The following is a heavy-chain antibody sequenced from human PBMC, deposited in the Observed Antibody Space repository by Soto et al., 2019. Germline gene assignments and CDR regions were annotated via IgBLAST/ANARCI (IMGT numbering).Heavy chain of an antibody. CDR1: GDSIRNRNYY. J-gene: IGHJ6*02. CDR2: IYHSGST. Sequence: HSETLSLTCTVSGDSIRNRNYYWGWIRQPPGKGLEWIGEIYHSGSTNYNPSLKSRVTISVDKSKNQFSLKLSSVTAADTAVYYCARVSGSYYYGMDVWGQGTTVTVSS. V-gene: IGHV4-39*07. D-gene: IGHD1-26*01. CDR3: ARVSGSYYYGMDV.